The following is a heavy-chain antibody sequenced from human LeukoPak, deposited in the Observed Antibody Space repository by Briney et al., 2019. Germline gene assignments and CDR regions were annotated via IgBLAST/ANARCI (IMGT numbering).Heavy chain of an antibody. D-gene: IGHD4-11*01. CDR1: GGSFSGYY. CDR2: INHSGST. V-gene: IGHV4-34*01. Sequence: PSETLSLTCAVYGGSFSGYYWSWIRQPPGKGLEWIGEINHSGSTNHNPSLKSRVTISVDTSKNQFSLKLSSVTAADTAVYYCARVRSNYQWVADYWGQGTLVTVSS. J-gene: IGHJ4*02. CDR3: ARVRSNYQWVADY.